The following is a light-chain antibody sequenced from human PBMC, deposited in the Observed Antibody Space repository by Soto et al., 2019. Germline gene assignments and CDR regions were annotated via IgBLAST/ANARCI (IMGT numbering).Light chain of an antibody. Sequence: DIQMTQSPSTLSASVGGRVTITCRASQSVGTWVAWYQQKPGKAPKLLIYGASNLESGVPSRFSGSGSGTEFTLTITTLQPDDFATYFCQQYNRNTWGFGPGTKVDNK. V-gene: IGKV1-5*01. CDR3: QQYNRNTWG. J-gene: IGKJ1*01. CDR1: QSVGTW. CDR2: GAS.